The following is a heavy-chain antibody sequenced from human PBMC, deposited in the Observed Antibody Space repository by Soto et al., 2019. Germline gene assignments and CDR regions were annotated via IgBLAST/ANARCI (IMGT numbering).Heavy chain of an antibody. CDR3: SRALRSAYDPGYYGMDV. D-gene: IGHD5-12*01. CDR2: ISYDGRNT. Sequence: QVQLVESGGGVVQPGRSLRLSCAASGFTFSYYGTHWVRQAPGKGLEWVSFISYDGRNTDFADSVKGRFTVSRDDSKSTLYLQMNSLRADDTAVYYCSRALRSAYDPGYYGMDVWGQGTTVSVSS. CDR1: GFTFSYYG. J-gene: IGHJ6*02. V-gene: IGHV3-30*03.